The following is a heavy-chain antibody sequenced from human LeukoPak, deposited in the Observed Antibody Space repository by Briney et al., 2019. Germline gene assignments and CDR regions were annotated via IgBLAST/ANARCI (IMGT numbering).Heavy chain of an antibody. Sequence: PSETLSLTCTVSGGSISSYYWSWIRQPPGKGLEWIGYIYYSGSTNYNPSLKSRVTISVDTSKNQFSLKLSSVTAADTAVYYCARQIRPRGSSSLTTFDYWGQGTLVTVSS. CDR3: ARQIRPRGSSSLTTFDY. CDR1: GGSISSYY. J-gene: IGHJ4*02. V-gene: IGHV4-59*01. D-gene: IGHD6-13*01. CDR2: IYYSGST.